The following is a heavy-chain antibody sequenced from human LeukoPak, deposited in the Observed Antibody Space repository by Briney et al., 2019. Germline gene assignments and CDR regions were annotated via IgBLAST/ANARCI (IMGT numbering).Heavy chain of an antibody. CDR1: GGSISSGGYY. V-gene: IGHV4-31*03. CDR2: IYYSGST. D-gene: IGHD4-17*01. Sequence: SETLSLTCTVSGGSISSGGYYWSWIRQHPGKGLEWIGYIYYSGSTYYNPSLKSRVTMSIDTSKNQFSLKLGSVTAADTAMYYCARDRDYGGRAFDIWGQGTMVTVSS. J-gene: IGHJ3*02. CDR3: ARDRDYGGRAFDI.